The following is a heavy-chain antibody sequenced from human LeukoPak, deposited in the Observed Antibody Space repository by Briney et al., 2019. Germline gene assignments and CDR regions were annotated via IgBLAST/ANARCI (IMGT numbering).Heavy chain of an antibody. CDR2: ISYDGSKI. Sequence: GGSLRLSCAASGFTFSSYPLHWVRQAPGRGLEWVTLISYDGSKIYYADSVKGRFTISRDNSKNTLYLQMNSLRAEDTAVYYCARASGTTWYDYWGQGTLVTVSS. V-gene: IGHV3-30-3*01. D-gene: IGHD6-13*01. CDR1: GFTFSSYP. CDR3: ARASGTTWYDY. J-gene: IGHJ4*02.